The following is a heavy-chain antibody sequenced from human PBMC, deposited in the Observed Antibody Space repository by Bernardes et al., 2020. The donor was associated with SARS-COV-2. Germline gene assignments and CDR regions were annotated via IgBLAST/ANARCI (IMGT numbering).Heavy chain of an antibody. Sequence: GGSLRLSCAASGFTFSSYGMHWVRQAPGKGLEWVAVIWYDGSNKYYADSVKGRFTISRDNSKNTLYLQMNSLRAEDTAVYYCARSQLLTNWFDPWGQGTLVTVSS. CDR3: ARSQLLTNWFDP. CDR1: GFTFSSYG. D-gene: IGHD2-2*01. V-gene: IGHV3-33*01. J-gene: IGHJ5*02. CDR2: IWYDGSNK.